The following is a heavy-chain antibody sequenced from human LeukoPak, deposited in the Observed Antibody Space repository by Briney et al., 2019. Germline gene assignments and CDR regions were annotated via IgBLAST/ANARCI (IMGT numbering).Heavy chain of an antibody. CDR2: MSGSGGST. D-gene: IGHD6-19*01. J-gene: IGHJ4*02. CDR1: GFTFSSFA. Sequence: GGSLRLSCAASGFTFSSFAMSWVRQAPGTGLEWVSSMSGSGGSTYYADSVKCRFTISRDNSRHTLYLQMNSLRADDTAVYYCAKDHGVAVAGMYYWGQGTLVTVS. V-gene: IGHV3-23*01. CDR3: AKDHGVAVAGMYY.